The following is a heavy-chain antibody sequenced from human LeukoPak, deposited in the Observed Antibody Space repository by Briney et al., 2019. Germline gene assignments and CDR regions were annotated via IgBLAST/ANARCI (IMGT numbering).Heavy chain of an antibody. Sequence: PGGSLRLSCAASGITFSRFWMSWVRQGPGKGLEWVAVIWVDGRNKYYADSVKGRFTISRDNSENTLYLQMNSLRAEDTAVYYCARERGPFDAFDIWGQGTMVTVSS. CDR1: GITFSRFW. J-gene: IGHJ3*02. CDR2: IWVDGRNK. V-gene: IGHV3-33*08. CDR3: ARERGPFDAFDI.